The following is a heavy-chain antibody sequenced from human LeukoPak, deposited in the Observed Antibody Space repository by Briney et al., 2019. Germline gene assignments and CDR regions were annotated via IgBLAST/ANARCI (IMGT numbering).Heavy chain of an antibody. CDR2: IRSKTYGGAI. Sequence: GGSLRLSCTTSGFFFGAYAMSWFHQAPGKGLEWVGFIRSKTYGGAIEYAASVKGRFTISRDDSKGIAYLQMNSLKTEDTAVYYCARDQLGGDPDDYYYYYMDVWGKGTTVTVSS. CDR1: GFFFGAYA. J-gene: IGHJ6*03. D-gene: IGHD4-17*01. CDR3: ARDQLGGDPDDYYYYYMDV. V-gene: IGHV3-49*03.